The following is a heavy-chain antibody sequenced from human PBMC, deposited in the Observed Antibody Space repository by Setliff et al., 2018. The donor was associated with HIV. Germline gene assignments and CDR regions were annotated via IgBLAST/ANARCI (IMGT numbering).Heavy chain of an antibody. J-gene: IGHJ4*02. D-gene: IGHD3-22*01. Sequence: SETLSLTCAVYGGSFSGYYWSWIRQPPGKGLKWIGEIIPSGSTNYNPSLKSRVTISVDTSKNHFSLKLSSVTAADTAVYYCAREVDYYDSSRYLLLYYFDSWGQGTLVTVSS. CDR2: IIPSGST. V-gene: IGHV4-34*12. CDR1: GGSFSGYY. CDR3: AREVDYYDSSRYLLLYYFDS.